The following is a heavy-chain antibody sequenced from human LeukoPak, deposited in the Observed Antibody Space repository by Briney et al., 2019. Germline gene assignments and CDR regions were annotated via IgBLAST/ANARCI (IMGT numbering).Heavy chain of an antibody. CDR1: GFTFSSYW. CDR3: AKDSRYGYRWDYDY. Sequence: GGSLRPSCAASGFTFSSYWMSWVRQAPGKGLEWVANIKEDGSEKYYVDSMKGRFTISRDNSKNTLYLQMNSLRAEDTAVYYCAKDSRYGYRWDYDYWGQGTLVTVSS. D-gene: IGHD5-18*01. V-gene: IGHV3-7*03. CDR2: IKEDGSEK. J-gene: IGHJ4*02.